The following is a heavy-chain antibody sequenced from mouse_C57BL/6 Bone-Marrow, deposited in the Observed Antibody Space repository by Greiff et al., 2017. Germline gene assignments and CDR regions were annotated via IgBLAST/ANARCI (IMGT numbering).Heavy chain of an antibody. J-gene: IGHJ2*01. V-gene: IGHV1-54*01. CDR1: GYAFTNYL. Sequence: QVQLKQSGAELVRPGTSVKVSCKASGYAFTNYLIEWVKQRPGQGLEWIGVINPGSGGTNYNEKFKGKATLTADKSSSTAYMQLSSLTSEDSAVYFCARDGDGYDARDYFDYWGQGTTLTVSS. CDR2: INPGSGGT. D-gene: IGHD2-2*01. CDR3: ARDGDGYDARDYFDY.